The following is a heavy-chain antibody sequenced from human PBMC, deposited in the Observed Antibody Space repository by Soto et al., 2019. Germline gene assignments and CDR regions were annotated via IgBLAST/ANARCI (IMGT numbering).Heavy chain of an antibody. CDR3: ARFRVPI. CDR1: GFTFSSYW. Sequence: GSLRLSCTASGFTFSSYWMHWVRQAPGKGLVWVSRINPDGSSTSYADFVEGRFTISRDNAKNTLYLQMNSLRAEDTALYYCARFRVPIWGQGTMVTVSS. CDR2: INPDGSST. J-gene: IGHJ3*02. V-gene: IGHV3-74*01. D-gene: IGHD3-3*01.